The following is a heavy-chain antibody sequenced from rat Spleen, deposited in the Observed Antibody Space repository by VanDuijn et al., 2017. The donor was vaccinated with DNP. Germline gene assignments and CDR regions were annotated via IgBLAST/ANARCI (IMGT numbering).Heavy chain of an antibody. CDR2: ISPSGSRP. CDR3: ATGVYGGYEDWFAN. V-gene: IGHV5-7*01. D-gene: IGHD1-11*01. CDR1: GFTFSDYY. Sequence: EVQLVESGGGLVQPGRSLRLSCAASGFTFSDYYMAWVRQAPKKGLEWVAAISPSGSRPYSPDSVKGRFTISRDNAKDTQYLQMDSLRPEDTATYYCATGVYGGYEDWFANWGQGTLVTVSS. J-gene: IGHJ3*01.